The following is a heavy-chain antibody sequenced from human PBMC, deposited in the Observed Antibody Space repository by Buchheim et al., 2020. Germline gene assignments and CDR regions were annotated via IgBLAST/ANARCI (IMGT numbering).Heavy chain of an antibody. CDR2: IWYDGSNK. D-gene: IGHD1-26*01. J-gene: IGHJ4*02. V-gene: IGHV3-33*01. Sequence: QVQLVESGGGVVQPGRSLRLSCAASGFTFSSYGMHWVRQAPGKGLEWVVVIWYDGSNKYYADSVKGRFTISRDNSKNTLYLQMNRLRAEDTAVYYCGRDVGHIDYWGQGTL. CDR3: GRDVGHIDY. CDR1: GFTFSSYG.